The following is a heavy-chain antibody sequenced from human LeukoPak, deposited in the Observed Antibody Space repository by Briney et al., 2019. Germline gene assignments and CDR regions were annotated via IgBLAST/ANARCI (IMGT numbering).Heavy chain of an antibody. Sequence: ASVKVSCKASGYTFTSYDINWVRQATGQGLEWMGWMNPNSGNTGYAQKFLGRFTITRNTSISTAYMELSSLRSEDTAVYYCARGIVVVVAAKSLNYYYYYMDVWGKGTTVTVSS. D-gene: IGHD2-15*01. CDR2: MNPNSGNT. CDR1: GYTFTSYD. V-gene: IGHV1-8*03. J-gene: IGHJ6*03. CDR3: ARGIVVVVAAKSLNYYYYYMDV.